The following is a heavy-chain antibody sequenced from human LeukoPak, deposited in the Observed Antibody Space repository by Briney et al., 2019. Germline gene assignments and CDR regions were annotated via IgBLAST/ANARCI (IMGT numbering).Heavy chain of an antibody. CDR2: IYYSGST. CDR1: GGSISSSSYY. V-gene: IGHV4-39*01. D-gene: IGHD5-24*01. CDR3: ARADRDGNKRFLD. Sequence: SETLSLTCTVSGGSISSSSYYWGWIRQPPGKGLEWIGSIYYSGSTYYNPSLKSRVTISVDTSKNQFSLKLSSVTAADTAVYYCARADRDGNKRFLDWGQGTLVTVSS. J-gene: IGHJ4*02.